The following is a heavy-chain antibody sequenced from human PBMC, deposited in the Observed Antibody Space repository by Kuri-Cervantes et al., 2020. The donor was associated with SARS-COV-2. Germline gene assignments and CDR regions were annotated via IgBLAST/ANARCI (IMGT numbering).Heavy chain of an antibody. V-gene: IGHV3-30*02. CDR1: GFTFSSYG. Sequence: LSLTCAASGFTFSSYGMHWVRQAPGKGLEWVAFIRYDGSNKYYADSVKGRFTISRDNAKNSLYLQMNSLRAEDTAVYYCASGGDCSSTSCYRAEVNWGQGTLVTVSS. CDR3: ASGGDCSSTSCYRAEVN. D-gene: IGHD2-2*02. J-gene: IGHJ4*02. CDR2: IRYDGSNK.